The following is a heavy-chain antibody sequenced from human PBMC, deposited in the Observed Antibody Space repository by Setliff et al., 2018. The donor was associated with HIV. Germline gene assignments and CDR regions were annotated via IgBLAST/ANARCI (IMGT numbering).Heavy chain of an antibody. V-gene: IGHV4-38-2*01. CDR1: RSYISGSYY. CDR2: ISLSGST. J-gene: IGHJ3*02. Sequence: SETLSLTCAVSRSYISGSYYWAWIRQPPGKGLEWIGSISLSGSTYYNPSLQSRVTISVDTSKNQFSLKLSSVTAADTAVYYCASTVNDLEAFDIWGQGTMVTVSS. CDR3: ASTVNDLEAFDI. D-gene: IGHD4-17*01.